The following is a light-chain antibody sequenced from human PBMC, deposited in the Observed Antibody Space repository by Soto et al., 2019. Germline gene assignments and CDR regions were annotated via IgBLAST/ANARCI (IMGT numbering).Light chain of an antibody. V-gene: IGKV3-15*01. Sequence: EKVMTQSPPTPSVSPGERATLSCRAGRGGTTSLAWCQQQPGQAPRRLLYGASTRATGLPARFSGSGSGTEFTPPISSLQSEDFVVSYCHQYNNWPRTFGQGTKVDIK. J-gene: IGKJ1*01. CDR1: RGGTTS. CDR2: GAS. CDR3: HQYNNWPRT.